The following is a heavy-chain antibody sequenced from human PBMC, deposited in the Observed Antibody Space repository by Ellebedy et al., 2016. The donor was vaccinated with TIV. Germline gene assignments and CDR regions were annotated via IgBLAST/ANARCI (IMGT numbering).Heavy chain of an antibody. CDR1: RFSFRSYW. V-gene: IGHV3-7*03. CDR2: INRDGGET. Sequence: GESLKISCAASRFSFRSYWMSWVRQAPGKGLEWVANINRDGGETFYVDSVKGRFTISRDNAKNSLYLQLNSLRAEDTAVYYCATDGSYGDHASPTHAFEIWGQGTMVTVSS. CDR3: ATDGSYGDHASPTHAFEI. J-gene: IGHJ3*02. D-gene: IGHD1-26*01.